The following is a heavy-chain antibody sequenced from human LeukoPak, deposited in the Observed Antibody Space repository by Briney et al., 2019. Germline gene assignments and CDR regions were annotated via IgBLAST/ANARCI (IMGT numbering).Heavy chain of an antibody. CDR2: IHYTGST. V-gene: IGHV4-59*11. CDR3: ARELAVSGKTIVDQ. J-gene: IGHJ4*02. CDR1: GYSISSHC. Sequence: AETLCLTCTASGYSISSHCWSWIRQPPGKGLEWIGDIHYTGSTNYNPSLKSRVTTSVDTSKNQLSLKLCSVTAADTAVYYCARELAVSGKTIVDQWGQGKLVTVSS. D-gene: IGHD6-19*01.